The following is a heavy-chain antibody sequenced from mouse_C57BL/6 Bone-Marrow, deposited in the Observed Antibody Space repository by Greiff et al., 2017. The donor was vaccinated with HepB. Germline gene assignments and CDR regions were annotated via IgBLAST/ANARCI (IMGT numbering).Heavy chain of an antibody. V-gene: IGHV1-81*01. CDR3: ALTAQATGY. Sequence: VQVVESGAELARPGASVKLSCKASGYTFTSYGISWVKQRTGQGLEWIGEIYPRSGNTYYNEKFKGKATLTADKSSSTAYMELRSLTSEDSAVYFCALTAQATGYWGQGTTLTVSS. D-gene: IGHD3-2*02. CDR2: IYPRSGNT. J-gene: IGHJ2*01. CDR1: GYTFTSYG.